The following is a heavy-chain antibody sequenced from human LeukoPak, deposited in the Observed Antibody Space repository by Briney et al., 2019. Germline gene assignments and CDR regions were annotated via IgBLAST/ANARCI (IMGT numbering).Heavy chain of an antibody. CDR3: ARDRQCGY. CDR2: ISPYNGNT. Sequence: ASVTISCKASGYTFTSYGISWVRQAPGQGLEWMGWISPYNGNTNYAPKLQGRLTMTTDTSTGTAYMELRSLRSDDTAVYYCARDRQCGYWGQGTLVTVSS. V-gene: IGHV1-18*01. D-gene: IGHD2-21*01. J-gene: IGHJ4*02. CDR1: GYTFTSYG.